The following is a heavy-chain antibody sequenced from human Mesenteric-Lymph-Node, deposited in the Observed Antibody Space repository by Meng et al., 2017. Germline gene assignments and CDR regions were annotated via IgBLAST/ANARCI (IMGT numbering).Heavy chain of an antibody. V-gene: IGHV3-23*01. Sequence: ETLSLTCAVSGGSISSSNWWSWVRQAPGKGLEWVSAISGSGGSTYYADSVKGRFTISRDNSKNTLYLQMNSLRAEDTAVYYCAKDYSGSYRDEYFQHWGQGTLVTVSS. J-gene: IGHJ1*01. CDR2: ISGSGGST. D-gene: IGHD1-26*01. CDR3: AKDYSGSYRDEYFQH. CDR1: GGSISSSN.